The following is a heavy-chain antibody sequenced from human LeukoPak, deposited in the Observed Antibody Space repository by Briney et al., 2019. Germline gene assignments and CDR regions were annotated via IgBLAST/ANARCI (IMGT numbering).Heavy chain of an antibody. Sequence: GGSLRLSCAASGFTFSRYAMHWVRQAPGKGLEWVAFISYDGGNKYYADSVMGRFTISRDNSRNTLYLQMDSLRAEDTAMFYCARDLSSSQPFDYWGQGTLVTVSS. CDR2: ISYDGGNK. D-gene: IGHD6-13*01. V-gene: IGHV3-30-3*01. CDR1: GFTFSRYA. J-gene: IGHJ4*02. CDR3: ARDLSSSQPFDY.